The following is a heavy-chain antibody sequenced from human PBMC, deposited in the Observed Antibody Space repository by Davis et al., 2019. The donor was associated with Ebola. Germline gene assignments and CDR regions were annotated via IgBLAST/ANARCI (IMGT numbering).Heavy chain of an antibody. J-gene: IGHJ4*02. V-gene: IGHV5-51*07. D-gene: IGHD4-23*01. CDR3: AARRFIRGGHDYGGNSVDY. CDR1: GYSFTSYW. Sequence: GESLKISCKGSGYSFTSYWIGWVHQMPGKGLEWMGIIYPGDSDTRYSPSFQGQVTISADKSISTAYLQWSSLKASDTAMYYCAARRFIRGGHDYGGNSVDYWGQGTLVTVSS. CDR2: IYPGDSDT.